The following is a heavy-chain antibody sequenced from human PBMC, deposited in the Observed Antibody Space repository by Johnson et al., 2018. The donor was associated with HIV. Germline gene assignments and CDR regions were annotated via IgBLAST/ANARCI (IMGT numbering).Heavy chain of an antibody. J-gene: IGHJ3*02. Sequence: QVQLVESGGGVVQSGRSLRLSCAASGFTFSSYGMHWVRQAPAKGLEWVAVISYDGSDKYYADSVKGRFTISRDNSKNTLFLQMNSLRAEETAVYYCARDYYDSSGYHHAFDIWGQGTMVTVSS. CDR1: GFTFSSYG. V-gene: IGHV3-30*03. D-gene: IGHD3-22*01. CDR2: ISYDGSDK. CDR3: ARDYYDSSGYHHAFDI.